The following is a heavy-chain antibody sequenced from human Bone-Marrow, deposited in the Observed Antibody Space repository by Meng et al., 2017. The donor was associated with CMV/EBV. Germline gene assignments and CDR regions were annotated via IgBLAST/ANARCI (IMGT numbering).Heavy chain of an antibody. D-gene: IGHD3-10*01. CDR2: ISSSGSTI. J-gene: IGHJ4*02. CDR3: ARDEGGIFAY. CDR1: GFTFSDYY. Sequence: GESLKISCAASGFTFSDYYMSWIRQAPGKGLEWVSYISSSGSTIYYADSVKGRFTISRDNSKNTLYLQMNSLRAEDTAVYYCARDEGGIFAYWGQGTLVTVSS. V-gene: IGHV3-11*01.